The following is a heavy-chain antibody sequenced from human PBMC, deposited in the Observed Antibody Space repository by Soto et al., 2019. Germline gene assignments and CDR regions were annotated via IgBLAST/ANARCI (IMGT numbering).Heavy chain of an antibody. CDR1: GFTFSSYA. Sequence: EVQLLESGGGLVQPGGSLRLSCAASGFTFSSYAMSWVRQAPGKGLEWVSAISGSGGSTYYADSVKGRFTISRDNSKNTLYLQMNSLRAEDTAVYYCAKDQEVERDYYYGMDVWGQGTTVTVSS. V-gene: IGHV3-23*01. D-gene: IGHD1-1*01. CDR2: ISGSGGST. CDR3: AKDQEVERDYYYGMDV. J-gene: IGHJ6*02.